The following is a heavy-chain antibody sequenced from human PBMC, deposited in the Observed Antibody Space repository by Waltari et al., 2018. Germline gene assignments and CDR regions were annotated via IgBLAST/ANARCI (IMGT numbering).Heavy chain of an antibody. V-gene: IGHV1-69*05. D-gene: IGHD2-21*01. CDR2: IIPIFGTA. Sequence: QVQLVQSGAEVKKPGSSVTVSCKASGGTFSSYAISWVRKAPGQGLEWMGGIIPIFGTANYAQKFQGSVTITTDESTSTAYMELSSLRSEDTAVYYCARALCGGDCYPPLFDAFDIWGQGTMVTVSS. CDR3: ARALCGGDCYPPLFDAFDI. CDR1: GGTFSSYA. J-gene: IGHJ3*02.